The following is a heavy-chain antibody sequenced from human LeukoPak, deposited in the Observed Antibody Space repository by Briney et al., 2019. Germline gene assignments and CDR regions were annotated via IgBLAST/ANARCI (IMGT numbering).Heavy chain of an antibody. D-gene: IGHD3-22*01. V-gene: IGHV4-59*11. CDR3: ARLLDNDSSGYPDTFVI. J-gene: IGHJ3*02. CDR2: IYYSGNT. Sequence: SETLSLTCAVSGGSISSHYWSWIRQPPGKGLEWIGYIYYSGNTYYSPSLHSRVTISVDTSKNHFSLKLTSVTAADTAVYYCARLLDNDSSGYPDTFVIWGQGTMVTVSS. CDR1: GGSISSHY.